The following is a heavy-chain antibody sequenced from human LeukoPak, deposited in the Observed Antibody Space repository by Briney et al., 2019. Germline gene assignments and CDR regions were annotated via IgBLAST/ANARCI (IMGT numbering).Heavy chain of an antibody. CDR3: ARLTTYYDFWSGYHTVDY. CDR1: GYSFTSYW. CDR2: IYPGDSDT. D-gene: IGHD3-3*01. V-gene: IGHV5-51*01. J-gene: IGHJ4*02. Sequence: GESLKISCKGSGYSFTSYWIGWVRQMPGKGLEWMGIIYPGDSDTRYSPSFQGQVTISAGKSISTAYLQWSSLKASDTAMYYCARLTTYYDFWSGYHTVDYWGQGTLVTVSS.